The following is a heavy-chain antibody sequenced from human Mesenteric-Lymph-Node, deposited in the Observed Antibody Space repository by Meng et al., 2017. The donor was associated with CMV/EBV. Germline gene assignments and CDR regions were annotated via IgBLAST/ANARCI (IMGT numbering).Heavy chain of an antibody. CDR3: AKLGYCSSTSCFWGFIGY. D-gene: IGHD2-2*01. J-gene: IGHJ4*02. CDR2: ISGSGDNT. CDR1: GFTFSSYA. Sequence: ETLSLTCAASGFTFSSYAMSWVRQTPGKGLEWVSSISGSGDNTYYADSVKGRFTISRDNSKNTLYLQMNSLRSEDTALYSCAKLGYCSSTSCFWGFIGYWGQGTLVTVSS. V-gene: IGHV3-23*01.